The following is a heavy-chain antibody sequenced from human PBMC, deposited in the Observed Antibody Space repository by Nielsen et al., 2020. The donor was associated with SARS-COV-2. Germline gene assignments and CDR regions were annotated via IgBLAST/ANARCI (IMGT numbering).Heavy chain of an antibody. V-gene: IGHV3-66*01. CDR1: GFTVSSSY. Sequence: GESLKISCAASGFTVSSSYMSWVRQAPGKGLEWVSLIYSGGSTYYADSVKGRFTISRDSSKNTLYLQMDSLRAEDTAVYYCARELSANVKYSSSWYVFDYWGQGTLVTVSS. CDR2: IYSGGST. J-gene: IGHJ4*02. CDR3: ARELSANVKYSSSWYVFDY. D-gene: IGHD6-13*01.